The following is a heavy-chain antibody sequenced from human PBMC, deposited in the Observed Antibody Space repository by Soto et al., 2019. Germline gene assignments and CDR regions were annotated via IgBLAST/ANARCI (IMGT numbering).Heavy chain of an antibody. D-gene: IGHD5-18*01. J-gene: IGHJ5*02. CDR3: ARGRDSYGYGWFDP. V-gene: IGHV1-69*13. CDR2: IIPIFGTA. CDR1: GGTFSSYA. Sequence: ASVKVSCKASGGTFSSYAISWVRQAPGQGLEWMGGIIPIFGTANYAQKFQGRVTITADESTSTAYMELSSLRSEDTAVYYCARGRDSYGYGWFDPWGQGTLVTVSS.